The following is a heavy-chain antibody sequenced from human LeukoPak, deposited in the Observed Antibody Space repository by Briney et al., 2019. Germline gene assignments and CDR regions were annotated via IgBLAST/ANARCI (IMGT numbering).Heavy chain of an antibody. V-gene: IGHV4-61*02. D-gene: IGHD2-2*01. J-gene: IGHJ6*03. CDR1: GGSISCCSYY. CDR2: IYASGST. CDR3: AREEGYCSSTSCYYYMDV. Sequence: PSETLSLTCTLSGGSISCCSYYWSSLPQPAGQGLEAIRRIYASGSTNYNPSLKSRVTISADTSKNQFSLKLSSVTAADTAVYYCAREEGYCSSTSCYYYMDVWGKGTTVTDSS.